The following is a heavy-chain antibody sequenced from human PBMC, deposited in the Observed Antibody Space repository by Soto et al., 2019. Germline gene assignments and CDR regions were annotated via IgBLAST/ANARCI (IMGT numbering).Heavy chain of an antibody. V-gene: IGHV1-24*01. CDR1: GYTLTELS. Sequence: ASVKVSCKVSGYTLTELSMHWVRQAPGKGLEWMGGFDPEDGETIYAQKFQGRVTMTEDTSTDTAYMELSSLRSEDTAVYYCARGSLGQQLDLYGMDVWGQGTTVTVSS. D-gene: IGHD6-13*01. CDR2: FDPEDGET. CDR3: ARGSLGQQLDLYGMDV. J-gene: IGHJ6*02.